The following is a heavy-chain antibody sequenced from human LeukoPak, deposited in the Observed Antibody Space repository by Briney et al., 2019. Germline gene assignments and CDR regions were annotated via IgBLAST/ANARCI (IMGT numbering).Heavy chain of an antibody. V-gene: IGHV3-30*02. CDR1: GFTFSSYG. CDR2: IRYDGSNK. CDR3: AKSYYYDSSGYYSYFDY. Sequence: GGSLRLSCAASGFTFSSYGMHWVRQAPGKGLEWVAFIRYDGSNKYYADSVKGRFTISRDNSKNTLYLQMNSLRAEDTAVYYCAKSYYYDSSGYYSYFDYWGQGTLVTVSS. D-gene: IGHD3-22*01. J-gene: IGHJ4*02.